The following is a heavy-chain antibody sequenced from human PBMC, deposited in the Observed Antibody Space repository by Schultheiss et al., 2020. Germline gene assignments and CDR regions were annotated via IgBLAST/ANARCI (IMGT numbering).Heavy chain of an antibody. CDR1: GYTFTSYY. V-gene: IGHV1-8*02. CDR3: ARDYIVVVPAAIDYFDY. D-gene: IGHD2-2*01. J-gene: IGHJ4*02. CDR2: INPNSGNT. Sequence: ASVKVSCKASGYTFTSYYMHWVRQATGQGLEWMGRINPNSGNTGYAQKFQGRVTMTTDTSTSTAHMELSSLRSEDTAVYYCARDYIVVVPAAIDYFDYWGQGTLVTVSS.